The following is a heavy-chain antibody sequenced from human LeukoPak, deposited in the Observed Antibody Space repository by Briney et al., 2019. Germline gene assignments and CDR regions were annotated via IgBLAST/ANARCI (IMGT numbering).Heavy chain of an antibody. V-gene: IGHV3-23*01. Sequence: GGSLRLSCAASGFTFSSYAMSWIRQAPGKGLEWVSAISGSGGSTYYADSVKGRFTISRDNSKNTLYLQMNSLRAEDTAVYYCAKSPAATSNYYYYYYMDVWGKGTTVTVSS. CDR1: GFTFSSYA. CDR2: ISGSGGST. J-gene: IGHJ6*03. D-gene: IGHD2-2*01. CDR3: AKSPAATSNYYYYYYMDV.